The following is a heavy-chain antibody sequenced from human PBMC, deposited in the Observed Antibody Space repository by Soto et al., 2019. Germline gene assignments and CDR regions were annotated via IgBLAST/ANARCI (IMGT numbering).Heavy chain of an antibody. J-gene: IGHJ4*02. CDR1: GFTFNNYA. CDR3: AKGRGGSGSLTPLVDF. D-gene: IGHD3-10*01. Sequence: EVQLLESGGGLVQPGGSLRLSCAASGFTFNNYAMTWVRQAPGKGLEWVAAISGGGDTTSYADSVKGRFTISRDGSKTTLYLQMSSLRAEDTALYCCAKGRGGSGSLTPLVDFWGQGTLVTVSS. CDR2: ISGGGDTT. V-gene: IGHV3-23*01.